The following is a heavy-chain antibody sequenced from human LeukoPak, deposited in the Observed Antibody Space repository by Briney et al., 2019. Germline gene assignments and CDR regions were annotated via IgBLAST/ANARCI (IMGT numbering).Heavy chain of an antibody. CDR1: GGSISTSNFY. CDR2: ILYSGST. CDR3: AKLPYPVGYGPGPEQY. D-gene: IGHD5-18*01. J-gene: IGHJ4*02. Sequence: SETLSLTCTVSGGSISTSNFYWGWIRQSPGKGLEWIGNILYSGSTYYSPSLKSRVTISLDTSRNQFSLKLNSVTAADTAVYYCAKLPYPVGYGPGPEQYWGQGTLVTVSS. V-gene: IGHV4-39*07.